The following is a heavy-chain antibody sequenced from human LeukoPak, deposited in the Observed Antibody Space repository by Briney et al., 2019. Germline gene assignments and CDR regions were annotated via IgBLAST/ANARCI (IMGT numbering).Heavy chain of an antibody. CDR2: ISYDGSNK. CDR1: GFTFSNYV. Sequence: PGGSLRLSCAVSGFTFSNYVMNWVRQAPGKGLEWVAVISYDGSNKYYADSVKGRFTISRDNSKNTLYLQMNSLRAEDTAVYYCARGTPYSSGWYRYGVDYWGQGTLVTVSS. D-gene: IGHD6-19*01. J-gene: IGHJ4*02. CDR3: ARGTPYSSGWYRYGVDY. V-gene: IGHV3-30-3*01.